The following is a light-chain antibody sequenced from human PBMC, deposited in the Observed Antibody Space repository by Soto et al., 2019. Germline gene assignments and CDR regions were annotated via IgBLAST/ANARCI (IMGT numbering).Light chain of an antibody. CDR3: QQSYSTPLT. J-gene: IGKJ4*01. Sequence: EIVMTQSPATLSVSPGERATLSCRASQSISNLLAWYQQKPGQAPRLLIYGASTRATGFPDRFSGSGSGTEFTLTISSLQPEDFATYYCQQSYSTPLTFGGGTKVEIK. CDR1: QSISNL. CDR2: GAS. V-gene: IGKV3-15*01.